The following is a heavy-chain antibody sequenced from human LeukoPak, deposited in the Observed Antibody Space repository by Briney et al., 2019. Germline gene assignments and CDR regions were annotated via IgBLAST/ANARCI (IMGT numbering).Heavy chain of an antibody. J-gene: IGHJ5*02. CDR1: GYTFTSYD. Sequence: ASVKVSCKASGYTFTSYDINWVRQATGQGLEWMGWMNPNSGNAGYAQKFQGRVTMTRNTSISTAYMELSSLRSEDTAVYYCARGGSSGYYPNWFDPWGQGTLVTVSS. CDR3: ARGGSSGYYPNWFDP. CDR2: MNPNSGNA. V-gene: IGHV1-8*01. D-gene: IGHD3-3*01.